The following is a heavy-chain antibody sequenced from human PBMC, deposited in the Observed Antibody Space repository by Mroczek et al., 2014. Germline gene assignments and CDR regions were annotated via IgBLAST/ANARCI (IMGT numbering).Heavy chain of an antibody. CDR2: FDPEDGET. V-gene: IGHV1-24*01. D-gene: IGHD2-2*01. J-gene: IGHJ5*02. CDR1: GYTLTELS. Sequence: QVQLVQSGAEVKKPGASVKVSCKVSGYTLTELSMHWVRQAPGKGLEWMGGFDPEDGETIYAQKFQGRVTMTEDTSTDTAYMELSSLRSEDTAVYYCATDARRVVVPAATENWFDPVGQGTLVHRLL. CDR3: ATDARRVVVPAATENWFDP.